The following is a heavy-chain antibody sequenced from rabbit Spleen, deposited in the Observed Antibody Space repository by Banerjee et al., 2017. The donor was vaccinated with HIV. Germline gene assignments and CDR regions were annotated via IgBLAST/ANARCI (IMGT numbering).Heavy chain of an antibody. CDR2: IYAGSGRI. CDR3: ARDTSSSFSSYGMDL. D-gene: IGHD1-1*01. J-gene: IGHJ6*01. Sequence: QLVESGGGLVKPGGSLTLTCTASGFSFSSSYWICWVRQAPGKGLELIACIYAGSGRIVYATWATGRFTISKTSSTTVTLQMTSLTAADTATYFCARDTSSSFSSYGMDLWGPGTLVTVS. V-gene: IGHV1S45*01. CDR1: GFSFSSSYW.